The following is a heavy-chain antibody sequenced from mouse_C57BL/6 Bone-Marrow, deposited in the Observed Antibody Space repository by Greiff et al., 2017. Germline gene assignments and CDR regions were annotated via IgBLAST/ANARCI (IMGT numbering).Heavy chain of an antibody. CDR3: ARGYDYDWFAY. CDR2: IHPNRGST. V-gene: IGHV1-64*01. Sequence: VPLQQPGAELVKPGASVKLSCKASGYTFPSYWMHWVKQRPGQGLAWIGMIHPNRGSTNYNEKFKSKATLTVDTSSSTAYMQLSSLTSEDSAGYYCARGYDYDWFAYWGQGTLVTVSA. J-gene: IGHJ3*01. CDR1: GYTFPSYW. D-gene: IGHD2-4*01.